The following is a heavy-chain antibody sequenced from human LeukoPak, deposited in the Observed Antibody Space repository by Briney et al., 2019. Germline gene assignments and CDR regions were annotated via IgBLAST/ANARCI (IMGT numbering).Heavy chain of an antibody. D-gene: IGHD2-8*01. CDR1: GFTFGSHD. J-gene: IGHJ3*02. CDR3: AKSLYPDAFDI. CDR2: VRFDGSDK. V-gene: IGHV3-30*02. Sequence: GGSLRLSCAASGFTFGSHDMHWVRQAPGKGLEWVTFVRFDGSDKNYADSVKGRFTISRDNSKNTLSLQMISLRAEDTAVYYCAKSLYPDAFDIWGQGTMVTVS.